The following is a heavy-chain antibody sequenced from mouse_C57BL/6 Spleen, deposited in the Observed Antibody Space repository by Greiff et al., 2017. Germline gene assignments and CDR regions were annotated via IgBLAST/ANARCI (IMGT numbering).Heavy chain of an antibody. D-gene: IGHD1-1*01. CDR1: AFTFSDYG. J-gene: IGHJ2*01. Sequence: EVQGVESGGGLVKPGGSLKLSCAASAFTFSDYGMHWVRQAPEKGLEWVAYISSGSSTIYYADTVKGRFTISRDNAKNTLFLQMTSLRSEDTAMYYCARPGYYYGSSLYYFDYWGQGTTLTVSS. CDR2: ISSGSSTI. V-gene: IGHV5-17*01. CDR3: ARPGYYYGSSLYYFDY.